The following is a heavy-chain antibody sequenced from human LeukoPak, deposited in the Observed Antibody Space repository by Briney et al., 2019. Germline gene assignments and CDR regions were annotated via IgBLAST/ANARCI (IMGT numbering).Heavy chain of an antibody. CDR2: INPNSGGT. D-gene: IGHD3-22*01. CDR1: GYTFTGYY. Sequence: WASVKVSCKASGYTFTGYYMHWVRQAPGQGLEWMGWINPNSGGTNYAQKFQGRVTTTRDTSISTAYMELSRLRSDDTAVHYCASISHYDSSGYYYPAYWGQGTLVTVSS. V-gene: IGHV1-2*02. CDR3: ASISHYDSSGYYYPAY. J-gene: IGHJ4*02.